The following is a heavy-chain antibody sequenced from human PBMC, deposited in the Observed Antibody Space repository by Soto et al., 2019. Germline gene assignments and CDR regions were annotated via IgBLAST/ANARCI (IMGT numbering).Heavy chain of an antibody. V-gene: IGHV4-30-2*01. D-gene: IGHD2-21*01. CDR2: IYHSGST. CDR3: ARGDVVANDH. J-gene: IGHJ5*02. Sequence: QMQLQESGSGLVKPSQTLSLTCAISGGSISSVGYSWSWIRQPPGKGLEWIGYIYHSGSTFYNPSRKSRVNISADRQKNQISPKMSSVAAADTAVYCCARGDVVANDHWGQGTLVTVSS. CDR1: GGSISSVGYS.